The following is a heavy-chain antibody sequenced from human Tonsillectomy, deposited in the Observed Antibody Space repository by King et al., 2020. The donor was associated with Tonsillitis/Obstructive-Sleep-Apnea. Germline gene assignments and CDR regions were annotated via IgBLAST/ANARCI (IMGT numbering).Heavy chain of an antibody. CDR1: GYNFTTYW. CDR2: IDPSDSYT. Sequence: QLVQSGAEVKKPGESLRTSCKGSGYNFTTYWISWVRQMPGKGLEWMGRIDPSDSYTKYSPSFQGHVTMSADRSISTAYLQWSSLKASDTAMYYCARQGMDVWGQGTTVTVSS. CDR3: ARQGMDV. V-gene: IGHV5-10-1*03. J-gene: IGHJ6*02.